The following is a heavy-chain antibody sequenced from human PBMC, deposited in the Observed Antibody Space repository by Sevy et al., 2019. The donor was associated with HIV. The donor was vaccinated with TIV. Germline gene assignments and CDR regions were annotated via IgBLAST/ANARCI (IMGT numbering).Heavy chain of an antibody. Sequence: SETLSLTCAVYGGSFSGYYWSWIRQPPGKGLEWIGEINHSGSTNYNPSPKSRVTISVDTSKNQFSLKLSSVTAADTAVYYCARADMDYSNYSFDYWGQGTLVTVSS. CDR1: GGSFSGYY. CDR2: INHSGST. D-gene: IGHD4-4*01. V-gene: IGHV4-34*01. CDR3: ARADMDYSNYSFDY. J-gene: IGHJ4*02.